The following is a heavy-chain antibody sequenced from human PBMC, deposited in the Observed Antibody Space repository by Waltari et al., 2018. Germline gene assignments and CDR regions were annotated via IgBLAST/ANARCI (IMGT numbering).Heavy chain of an antibody. V-gene: IGHV1-46*01. CDR3: ARVRGWFCFDI. CDR1: GYTFTSYY. Sequence: QVQLVQSGAEVKKPGASVKVSCKASGYTFTSYYMHWVRQAPRQGLEWMGRIHPGGGGTNDAQKFQGRVTMTRDTSTSTGYMELSSLRSEDTAVYYCARVRGWFCFDIWGQGTMVTVSS. J-gene: IGHJ3*02. D-gene: IGHD3-10*01. CDR2: IHPGGGGT.